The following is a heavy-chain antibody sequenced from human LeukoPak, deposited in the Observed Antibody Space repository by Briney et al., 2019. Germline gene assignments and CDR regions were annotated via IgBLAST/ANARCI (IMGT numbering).Heavy chain of an antibody. CDR2: INSDGSST. J-gene: IGHJ6*02. D-gene: IGHD6-13*01. CDR3: ARDLVAAAGRPFWGYYYYGMDV. Sequence: GGSLRLSCAASGFTFSSYWMHWVRQAPGKGLVWVSRINSDGSSTSYADSVKGRFTISRDNAKNTLYLQMNSLRAEDTAVYYCARDLVAAAGRPFWGYYYYGMDVWGQGTTVTVSS. CDR1: GFTFSSYW. V-gene: IGHV3-74*01.